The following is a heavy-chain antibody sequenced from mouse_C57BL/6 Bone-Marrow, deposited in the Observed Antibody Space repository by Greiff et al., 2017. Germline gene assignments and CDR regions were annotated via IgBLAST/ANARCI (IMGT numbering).Heavy chain of an antibody. CDR3: SYSNYRYFDV. CDR2: INPSSGYT. J-gene: IGHJ1*03. CDR1: GYTFTSYT. D-gene: IGHD2-5*01. V-gene: IGHV1-4*01. Sequence: VKLMESGAELARPGASVKMSCKASGYTFTSYTMHWVKQRPGQGLEWIGYINPSSGYTKYNQKFKDKATLTADKSSSTAYMQLSSLTSEDSAVYYCSYSNYRYFDVWGTGTTVTVSS.